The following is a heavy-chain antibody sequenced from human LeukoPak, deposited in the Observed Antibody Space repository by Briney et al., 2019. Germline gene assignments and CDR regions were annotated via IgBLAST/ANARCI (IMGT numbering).Heavy chain of an antibody. D-gene: IGHD4-23*01. J-gene: IGHJ4*02. CDR1: GYTFTSYC. Sequence: ASVKVSCKASGYTFTSYCISWVRQAPGQGLEWMGWISAYNCNTNYAQKLQGRVTMTTDTSTSTAYMELRSLRSDDTAVYYCARGTTVVTHFDYWGQGTLVTVSS. V-gene: IGHV1-18*01. CDR3: ARGTTVVTHFDY. CDR2: ISAYNCNT.